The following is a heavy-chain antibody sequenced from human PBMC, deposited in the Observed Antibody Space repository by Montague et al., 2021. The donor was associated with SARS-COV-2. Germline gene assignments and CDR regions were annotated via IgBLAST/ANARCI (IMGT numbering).Heavy chain of an antibody. CDR2: INHSGST. D-gene: IGHD2-2*02. Sequence: SETLSLTCAVYGGSSSGYYWSWIRQPPGKGLEWIGEINHSGSTNYNPSLKSRVTISVDTSKNQFSLKLSSVTAADTAVYYCASLTLGYCSSTSRYSDWFDPWGQGTLVTVSS. J-gene: IGHJ5*02. CDR3: ASLTLGYCSSTSRYSDWFDP. V-gene: IGHV4-34*01. CDR1: GGSSSGYY.